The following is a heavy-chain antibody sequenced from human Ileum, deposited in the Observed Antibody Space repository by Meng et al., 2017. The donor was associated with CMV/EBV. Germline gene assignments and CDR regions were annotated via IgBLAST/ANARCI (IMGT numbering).Heavy chain of an antibody. J-gene: IGHJ4*02. D-gene: IGHD3-10*01. V-gene: IGHV2-5*02. CDR1: GFALSTTSMA. Sequence: LQVYGPALVQTTQHLTLTCSVVGFALSTTSMAVGWISQPPGKALEWLALIYWDDDKRYSPSLHSRLTITTDTSKNQVVLTTTNMDPADTTTFYCVRKGEFGYYFDSWGQGTLVTVSS. CDR3: VRKGEFGYYFDS. CDR2: IYWDDDK.